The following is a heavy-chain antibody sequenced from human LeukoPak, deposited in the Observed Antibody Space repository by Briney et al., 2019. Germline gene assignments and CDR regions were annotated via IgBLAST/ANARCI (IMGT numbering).Heavy chain of an antibody. CDR2: VSYDGSNK. CDR1: GFTFSSYG. D-gene: IGHD3-10*01. V-gene: IGHV3-30*18. Sequence: GGSLRLSCATSGFTFSSYGMHWVRQAPGKGRQWVAVVSYDGSNKYYADSGKGRFTISRDNSKNTLYLQMNSLRAEDTAVYYCAKDGSSGRYYYYGMDVWGQGTTVTVSS. CDR3: AKDGSSGRYYYYGMDV. J-gene: IGHJ6*02.